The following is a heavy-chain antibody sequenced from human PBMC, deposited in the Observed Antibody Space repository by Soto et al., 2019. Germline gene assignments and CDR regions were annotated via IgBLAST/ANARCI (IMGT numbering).Heavy chain of an antibody. Sequence: QVQLQESGPGLVKPSQTLSLTCTVSGGSISSGGYYWSWIRQHPGKGLEWIGYIYYSGSTYYNPSLKSRVTISVDTSKNQFSLKLSSVTAADTAVYYCARGNFDYAQPEVNWFDPWGQGTLVTVSS. D-gene: IGHD3-9*01. CDR1: GGSISSGGYY. CDR2: IYYSGST. CDR3: ARGNFDYAQPEVNWFDP. V-gene: IGHV4-31*03. J-gene: IGHJ5*02.